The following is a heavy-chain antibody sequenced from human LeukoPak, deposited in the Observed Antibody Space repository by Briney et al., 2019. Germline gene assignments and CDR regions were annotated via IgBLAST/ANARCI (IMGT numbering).Heavy chain of an antibody. CDR2: IYYSGST. J-gene: IGHJ4*02. CDR3: ASIRIAAAGTVSYFDY. V-gene: IGHV4-28*01. CDR1: GYSISSSNW. Sequence: PSETLSLTCAVSGYSISSSNWWGWIRQPPGKGLEWIGYIYYSGSTNYNPSLKSRVTISVDTSKNQFSLKLSSVTAADTAVYYCASIRIAAAGTVSYFDYWGQGTLVTVSS. D-gene: IGHD6-13*01.